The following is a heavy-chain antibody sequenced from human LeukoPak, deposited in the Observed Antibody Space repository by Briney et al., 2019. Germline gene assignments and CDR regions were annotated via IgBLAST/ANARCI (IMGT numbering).Heavy chain of an antibody. Sequence: PSETLSLTCTVSGGSISRSSYYWGWIRQPPGKGLEWIGSIYYSGTTYYNPSLKSRVTISVDTSKDQFSLRLSSVTAADTAVYYCATNAGHCSSTSCSWFDPWGQGTLVTVSS. CDR1: GGSISRSSYY. V-gene: IGHV4-39*01. D-gene: IGHD2-2*01. CDR3: ATNAGHCSSTSCSWFDP. CDR2: IYYSGTT. J-gene: IGHJ5*02.